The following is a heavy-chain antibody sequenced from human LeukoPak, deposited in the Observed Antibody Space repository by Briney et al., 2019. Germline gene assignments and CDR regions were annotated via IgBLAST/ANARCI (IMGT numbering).Heavy chain of an antibody. Sequence: AGGSLRLSCAASGFTFSSYGMHWVRQAPGKGLEWVSSISSSSSYIYYADSVKGRFTISRDNAKNSLYLQMNSLRAEDTAVYYCASDRQWLYLIDYWGQGTLVPVSS. D-gene: IGHD6-19*01. J-gene: IGHJ4*02. CDR3: ASDRQWLYLIDY. CDR1: GFTFSSYG. CDR2: ISSSSSYI. V-gene: IGHV3-21*01.